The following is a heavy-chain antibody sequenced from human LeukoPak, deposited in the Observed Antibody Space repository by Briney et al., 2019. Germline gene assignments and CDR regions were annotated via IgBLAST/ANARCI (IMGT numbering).Heavy chain of an antibody. Sequence: GGSLRLSCAASGFTFSNYAMHWVRQAPGTGLEWVTVISFDGSDKYYADSVKGRFTISRDNSKNTLYLQMNSLRPEDTAVYYCAREVVALDYWGQGTLVTVSS. J-gene: IGHJ4*02. CDR1: GFTFSNYA. D-gene: IGHD2-15*01. CDR3: AREVVALDY. CDR2: ISFDGSDK. V-gene: IGHV3-30*04.